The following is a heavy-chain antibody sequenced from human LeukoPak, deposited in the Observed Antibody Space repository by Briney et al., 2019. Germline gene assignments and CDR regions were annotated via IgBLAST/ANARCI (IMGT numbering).Heavy chain of an antibody. CDR2: IIPIFGTV. CDR1: GGTFSSYA. V-gene: IGHV1-69*06. Sequence: ASVKVSCKASGGTFSSYAISWVRQAPGQGLEWMGGIIPIFGTVNYAQKFQGRVTITADKSTSTAYMELSSLRSEDTAVYYCARGIGEQWLDRDFDYWGQGTLVTVSS. CDR3: ARGIGEQWLDRDFDY. J-gene: IGHJ4*02. D-gene: IGHD6-19*01.